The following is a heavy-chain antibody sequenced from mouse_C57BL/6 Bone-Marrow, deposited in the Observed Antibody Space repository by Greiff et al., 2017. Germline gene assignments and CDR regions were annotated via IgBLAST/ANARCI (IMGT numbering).Heavy chain of an antibody. V-gene: IGHV5-17*01. D-gene: IGHD5-1*01. CDR2: ISSGRSTI. CDR1: GFTFSDSG. Sequence: EVQLVESGGGLVKPGGSLKLSCAASGFTFSDSGMHWVRQAPEKGLEWVAYISSGRSTIFSADTVKGRFTIARDNAKNTLFLQMTSLRSEDTAMYYCARGYLFAYWGQGTLVTVSA. J-gene: IGHJ3*01. CDR3: ARGYLFAY.